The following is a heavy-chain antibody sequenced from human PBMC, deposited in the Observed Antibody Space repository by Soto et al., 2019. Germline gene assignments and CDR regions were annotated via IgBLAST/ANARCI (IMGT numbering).Heavy chain of an antibody. D-gene: IGHD2-21*02. CDR2: IYYSGST. J-gene: IGHJ5*02. Sequence: SETLSLTCTVSGGSISSGDYYWSWIHQPPGKGLEWIGYIYYSGSTYYNPSLKSRVTMSLDTSKNQFSLKLSSVTAADTAVYYCARDGVAYCGGDCYSWGQGTLVTVSS. CDR3: ARDGVAYCGGDCYS. CDR1: GGSISSGDYY. V-gene: IGHV4-30-4*01.